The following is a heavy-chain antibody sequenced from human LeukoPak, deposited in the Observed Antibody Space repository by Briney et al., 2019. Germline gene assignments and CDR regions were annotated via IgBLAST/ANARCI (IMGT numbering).Heavy chain of an antibody. D-gene: IGHD6-13*01. CDR3: ARIAAAGTRDGY. V-gene: IGHV3-21*01. CDR2: ISSSSSYI. CDR1: GFTFSSYS. J-gene: IGHJ4*02. Sequence: GGSLRLSCAASGFTFSSYSMNWVRQAPGKGLEWVSSISSSSSYIYYADSVKGRFTISRDNAKNSLYLQMNSLRAEDTAVYYCARIAAAGTRDGYWGQGTLVTVSS.